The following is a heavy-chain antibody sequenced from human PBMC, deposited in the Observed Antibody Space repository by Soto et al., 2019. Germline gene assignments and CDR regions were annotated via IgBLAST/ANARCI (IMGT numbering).Heavy chain of an antibody. CDR1: GGSISSYY. D-gene: IGHD1-26*01. V-gene: IGHV4-59*01. CDR2: IYYSGST. J-gene: IGHJ6*02. Sequence: SSETLSLTCTVSGGSISSYYWSWIRQPPGKGLEWIGYIYYSGSTNYNPSLKSRVTISVDTSKNQFSLKLSSVTAADTAVYYCARLKWELLSYYYYGMDVWGQGTTVTVSS. CDR3: ARLKWELLSYYYYGMDV.